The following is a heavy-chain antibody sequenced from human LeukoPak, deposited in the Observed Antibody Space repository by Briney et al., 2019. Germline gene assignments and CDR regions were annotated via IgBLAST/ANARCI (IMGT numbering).Heavy chain of an antibody. V-gene: IGHV4-4*07. J-gene: IGHJ4*02. CDR1: GGSISSYY. Sequence: SETLSLTCTVSGGSISSYYWSWIRQPAGKGLEWIGRIYTSGSTNYNPSLKSRVTMSVDTSKNQFSLKLSSVTAADTAVYYCAKVLTGYCGSTSCPFDYWGQGTLVTVSS. CDR3: AKVLTGYCGSTSCPFDY. CDR2: IYTSGST. D-gene: IGHD2-2*01.